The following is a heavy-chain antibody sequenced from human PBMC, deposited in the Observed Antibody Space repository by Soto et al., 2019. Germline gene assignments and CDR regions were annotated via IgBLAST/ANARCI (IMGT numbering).Heavy chain of an antibody. Sequence: EVQLVESGGGLVKPGGSLRLSCAASGFTFSNAWMNWVRQAPGKGLEWVGRIKSKTDGGTTDYAARVKGRFTISRDDSKNTLYLQMNSLKTEDTAVYYCTTDLYSSSPPHYYGMDVWGQGTTVTVSS. D-gene: IGHD6-6*01. CDR3: TTDLYSSSPPHYYGMDV. V-gene: IGHV3-15*07. CDR1: GFTFSNAW. J-gene: IGHJ6*02. CDR2: IKSKTDGGTT.